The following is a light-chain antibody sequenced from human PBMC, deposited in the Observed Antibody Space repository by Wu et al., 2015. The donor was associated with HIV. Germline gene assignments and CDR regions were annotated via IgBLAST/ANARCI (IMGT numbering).Light chain of an antibody. CDR1: QSVSSY. J-gene: IGKJ1*01. CDR2: GAS. Sequence: EIVLTQSPATLSLSPGERATLSCRASQSVSSYLAWYQHKPGQPPRLLIYGASSRATGIPDRFSGSGSGTDFTLSISRLEPEDFAVYYCQHYQTFGQGTKVEIK. V-gene: IGKV3-20*01. CDR3: QHYQT.